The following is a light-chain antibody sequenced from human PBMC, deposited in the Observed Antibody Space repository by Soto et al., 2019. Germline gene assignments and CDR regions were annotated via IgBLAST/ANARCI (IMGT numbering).Light chain of an antibody. V-gene: IGLV2-14*01. CDR2: DVT. Sequence: QSVLTQPASVSGSPGQSITISCTGTSSDVGNYNFVSWYQQHPGKAPKLMIYDVTTRPSGVSSRFSGSKSGNTASLTISGLQAEDEADYYCSSYTSSSTQVFGTGTKLTVL. J-gene: IGLJ1*01. CDR3: SSYTSSSTQV. CDR1: SSDVGNYNF.